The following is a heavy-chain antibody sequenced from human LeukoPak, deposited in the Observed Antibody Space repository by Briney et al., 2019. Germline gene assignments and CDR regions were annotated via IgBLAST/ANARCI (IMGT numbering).Heavy chain of an antibody. CDR1: GFTFSSYG. CDR2: IWYDGSNK. Sequence: GGSLRLSCAASGFTFSSYGMHWVRQAPGKGLEWVAVIWYDGSNKYYADSVKGRFTISRDNSKNTLYLQMNSLRAEDTAVYYCARVGRQLLFDYWGQGTLVTASS. J-gene: IGHJ4*02. CDR3: ARVGRQLLFDY. D-gene: IGHD2-2*01. V-gene: IGHV3-33*01.